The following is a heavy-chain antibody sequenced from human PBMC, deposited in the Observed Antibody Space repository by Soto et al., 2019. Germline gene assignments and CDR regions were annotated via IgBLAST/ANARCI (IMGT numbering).Heavy chain of an antibody. D-gene: IGHD3-22*01. CDR2: IHSSGSI. J-gene: IGHJ1*01. V-gene: IGHV4-30-4*01. CDR3: ARDLDGLHDDNSGPYPRPG. Sequence: PSETLSLTCTVSGGSISSDDYYWSWIRQAPGRGLEEIGYIHSSGSIYYNPSLKSRATMAIDTARNQCSLKVSSVTVADTAVYYCARDLDGLHDDNSGPYPRPGWGQGTLVT. CDR1: GGSISSDDYY.